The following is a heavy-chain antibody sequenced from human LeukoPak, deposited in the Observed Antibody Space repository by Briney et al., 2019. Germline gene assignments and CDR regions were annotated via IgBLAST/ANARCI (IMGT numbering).Heavy chain of an antibody. CDR2: TYSSGST. CDR1: GGSIRFAGYS. Sequence: SETLSLTCSVHGGSIRFAGYSWSWFRQSPGKGLDWIGFTYSSGSTNYNPSLKSRATIMINGSNNQSSLNLISRPAADTAVYYCGKERRAGGYYFGPWGQGTLVTVSS. CDR3: GKERRAGGYYFGP. J-gene: IGHJ5*02. V-gene: IGHV4-31*03. D-gene: IGHD3-10*01.